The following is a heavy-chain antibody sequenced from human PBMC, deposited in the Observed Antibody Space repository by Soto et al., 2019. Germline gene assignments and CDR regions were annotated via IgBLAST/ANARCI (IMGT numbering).Heavy chain of an antibody. CDR2: IIPTLDVA. CDR3: SGDRVGPYCSDETGHSGEGFNP. CDR1: GGTFSNYT. Sequence: QVQLVQSGTEVKKPGSSVKVSCKASGGTFSNYTFAWVRQAPGQGLEWMGRIIPTLDVAYSAPKFQDRVSITAGKSSGPAYIEPRSLESEDTALYYGSGDRVGPYCSDETGHSGEGFNPWGQGTGVTISS. D-gene: IGHD2-15*01. J-gene: IGHJ5*02. V-gene: IGHV1-69*02.